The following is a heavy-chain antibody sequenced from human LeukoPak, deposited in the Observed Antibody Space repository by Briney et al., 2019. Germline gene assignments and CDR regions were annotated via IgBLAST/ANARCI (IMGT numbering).Heavy chain of an antibody. D-gene: IGHD1-26*01. CDR2: IYYSGST. J-gene: IGHJ4*02. CDR1: GGSISSSSYY. V-gene: IGHV4-39*07. CDR3: ASQGEVGATTSVDY. Sequence: SETLSPTCTVSGGSISSSSYYWGWIRQPPGKGLEWIGSIYYSGSTYYNPSLKSRVTISVDTSKNQFSLKLSSVTAADTAVYYCASQGEVGATTSVDYWGQGTLVTVSS.